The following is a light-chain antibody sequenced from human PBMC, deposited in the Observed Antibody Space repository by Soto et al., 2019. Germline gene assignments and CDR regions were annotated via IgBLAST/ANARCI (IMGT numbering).Light chain of an antibody. CDR3: SSYTSTNTYV. CDR2: EVS. V-gene: IGLV2-14*01. Sequence: QSALTQPASVSGSPGQSITISCTGTSSEIGNYNFVSWYQQHPGKAPKLMIYEVSNRPSGFSNRFSGSKSGNMASLTISGLQAEDEADYYCSSYTSTNTYVFGTGTKVTVL. J-gene: IGLJ1*01. CDR1: SSEIGNYNF.